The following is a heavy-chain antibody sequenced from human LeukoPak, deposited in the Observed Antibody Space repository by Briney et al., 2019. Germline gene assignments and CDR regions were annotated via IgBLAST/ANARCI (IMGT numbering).Heavy chain of an antibody. V-gene: IGHV4-59*12. J-gene: IGHJ3*02. Sequence: SETLSLTCTVSGGSISSYYWSWIRQPPGKGLEWIGYIYHSGSTYYNPSLKSRVTISVDRSKNQFSLKLSSVTAADTAVYYCARASNDYGDYTGDAFDIWGQGTMVTVSS. CDR2: IYHSGST. D-gene: IGHD4-17*01. CDR1: GGSISSYY. CDR3: ARASNDYGDYTGDAFDI.